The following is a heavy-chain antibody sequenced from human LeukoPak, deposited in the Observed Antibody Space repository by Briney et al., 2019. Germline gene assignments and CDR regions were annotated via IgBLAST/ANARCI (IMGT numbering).Heavy chain of an antibody. J-gene: IGHJ4*02. V-gene: IGHV3-23*01. CDR1: GFTFSNYA. CDR3: VKGSTAMVTYYFDY. CDR2: ISGSGGTT. Sequence: PGGSLRLPCVASGFTFSNYAMSWVRQAPGKGLEWVSGISGSGGTTYYADSAKGRFTITRDNSKNTLYLRRSSLRVEDTAIYYCVKGSTAMVTYYFDYWGQGTLVTVSS. D-gene: IGHD5-18*01.